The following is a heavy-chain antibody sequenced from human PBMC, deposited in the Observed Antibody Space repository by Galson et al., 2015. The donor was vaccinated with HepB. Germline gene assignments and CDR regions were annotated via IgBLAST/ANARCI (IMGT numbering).Heavy chain of an antibody. CDR2: IKQDGSEK. D-gene: IGHD1-7*01. CDR1: GFTFSSYS. V-gene: IGHV3-7*03. Sequence: SLRLSCAASGFTFSSYSMSWVRQAPGKGLEWVANIKQDGSEKYYVDSVKGRFTISRDNAKNSLYLQMNSLRAEDTAVYYCTTEDFKLDLPVDYWGQGTLVTVSS. CDR3: TTEDFKLDLPVDY. J-gene: IGHJ4*02.